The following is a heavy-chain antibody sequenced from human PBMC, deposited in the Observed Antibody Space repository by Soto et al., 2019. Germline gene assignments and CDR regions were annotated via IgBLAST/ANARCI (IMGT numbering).Heavy chain of an antibody. CDR1: GYTLTSYG. J-gene: IGHJ6*02. Sequence: GASVKVSCKASGYTLTSYGISWVRPAPGQGLEWMGWISAYNGNTNYAQKLQGRVTMTTDTSTSTAYMELRSLRSDDTAVYYCARVGGLLSPHRSLMDVWGQGTTVTVSS. CDR2: ISAYNGNT. V-gene: IGHV1-18*04. CDR3: ARVGGLLSPHRSLMDV. D-gene: IGHD3-10*01.